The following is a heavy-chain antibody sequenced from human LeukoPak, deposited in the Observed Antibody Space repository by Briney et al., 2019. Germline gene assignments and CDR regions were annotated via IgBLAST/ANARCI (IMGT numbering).Heavy chain of an antibody. Sequence: PGGSLRLSCAASGFTFSSYAMSWVRQAPGKGLEWVSAISGSGGSTYYADSVKGRFTISRDNSKNTLYLQMNSLRAEDTALYYCAKDIGGGSYYLFDYWGQGTLVTVSS. J-gene: IGHJ4*02. CDR2: ISGSGGST. V-gene: IGHV3-23*01. CDR1: GFTFSSYA. D-gene: IGHD1-26*01. CDR3: AKDIGGGSYYLFDY.